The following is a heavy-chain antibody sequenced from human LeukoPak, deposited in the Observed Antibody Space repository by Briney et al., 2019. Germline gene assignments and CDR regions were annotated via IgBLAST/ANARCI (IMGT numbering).Heavy chain of an antibody. Sequence: PGGSLRLSCAASGFTFSDYYMSWIRQTPGKGLEWVSYISSSSSTIYYADSVKGRFTISRDNAKNSLYLQMNSLRAEDTAVYYCARDLLGMPPYSGSPHPVYWGQGTLVTVSS. D-gene: IGHD1-26*01. CDR3: ARDLLGMPPYSGSPHPVY. J-gene: IGHJ4*02. CDR1: GFTFSDYY. V-gene: IGHV3-11*04. CDR2: ISSSSSTI.